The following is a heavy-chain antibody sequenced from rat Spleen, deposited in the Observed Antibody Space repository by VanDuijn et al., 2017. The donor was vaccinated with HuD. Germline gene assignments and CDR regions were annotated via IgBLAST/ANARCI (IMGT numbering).Heavy chain of an antibody. CDR1: GFSLTDYS. CDR2: IWGDGST. Sequence: EVQLKESGPGLVQPSQTLSLTCTVSGFSLTDYSVHWVRQPPGKGLEWMGVIWGDGSTNYNSALKSRLSISRDTSKSQLLLKMSSLQTDDTAIYFCTRPNYGGYGVWGPGTMVTVSS. CDR3: TRPNYGGYGV. D-gene: IGHD1-11*01. V-gene: IGHV2S63*01. J-gene: IGHJ1*01.